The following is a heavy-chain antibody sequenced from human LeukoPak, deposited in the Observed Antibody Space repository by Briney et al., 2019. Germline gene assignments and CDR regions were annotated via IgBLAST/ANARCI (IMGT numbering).Heavy chain of an antibody. Sequence: GSLRLSCAASGFTFSSYSMNWVRQAPGKGPEWIAYIHYSGSTNYNPSLKSRVTISIDTSKNQFSLKLSSVTAADTAVYYCARDQTSKGDAFDIWGQGTMVTVSS. CDR2: IHYSGST. CDR1: GFTFSSYS. CDR3: ARDQTSKGDAFDI. J-gene: IGHJ3*02. V-gene: IGHV4-59*01.